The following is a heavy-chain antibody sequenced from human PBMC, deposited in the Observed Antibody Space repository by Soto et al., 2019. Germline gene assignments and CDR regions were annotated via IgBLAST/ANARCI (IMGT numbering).Heavy chain of an antibody. CDR1: GFTFSSYD. D-gene: IGHD6-6*01. Sequence: EVQLVESGGGLVQPGGSLRLSCAASGFTFSSYDMHWVRRATGKGLEWVSAIGTAGDTYYPGSVKGRFTISRENAKNSLYLQMNSLRAEDTAVYYCARKYSSSGYYYYGMDVWGQGTTVTVSS. CDR3: ARKYSSSGYYYYGMDV. V-gene: IGHV3-13*01. J-gene: IGHJ6*02. CDR2: IGTAGDT.